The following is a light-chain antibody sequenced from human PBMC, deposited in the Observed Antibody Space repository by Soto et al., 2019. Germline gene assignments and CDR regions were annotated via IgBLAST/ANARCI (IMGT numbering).Light chain of an antibody. CDR3: QQYDNLPLT. CDR1: QDIKNY. V-gene: IGKV1-33*01. Sequence: DIQMTQSPSSLSASVGDRVSITCQASQDIKNYLNWYQQKSGKAPKLLIYDASDLETGVPSRFSGSGSGTDFTFTINSLQPEDIATYYSQQYDNLPLTFGGGTKVDI. CDR2: DAS. J-gene: IGKJ4*01.